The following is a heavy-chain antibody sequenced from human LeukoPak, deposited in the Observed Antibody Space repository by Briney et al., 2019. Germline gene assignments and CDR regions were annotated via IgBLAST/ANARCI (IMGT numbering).Heavy chain of an antibody. CDR2: IYTSGST. CDR3: ARDWGHLTTRAPAIDY. D-gene: IGHD4/OR15-4a*01. Sequence: KASETLSLTCTVSGDSISSGTYYWSWTRQPAGKGLEWIGRIYTSGSTNYNPSLKSRVTISVDTSKNQFSLKLDSVTAADTAVYYCARDWGHLTTRAPAIDYWGQGTLVTVSS. J-gene: IGHJ4*02. V-gene: IGHV4-61*02. CDR1: GDSISSGTYY.